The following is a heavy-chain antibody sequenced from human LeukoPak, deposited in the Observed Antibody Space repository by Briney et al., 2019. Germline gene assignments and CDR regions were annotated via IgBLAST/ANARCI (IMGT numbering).Heavy chain of an antibody. CDR2: INAANGNT. V-gene: IGHV1-3*01. CDR1: GYTFTGYY. CDR3: ARGAPIRVAVAATFDP. J-gene: IGHJ5*02. Sequence: ASVKVSCKASGYTFTGYYMHWVRQAPGQGLEWMGWINAANGNTQYSQKFQGRVTITRDTSASTAYMELSSLRSEDTAVYYCARGAPIRVAVAATFDPWGQGTLVTVPS. D-gene: IGHD6-19*01.